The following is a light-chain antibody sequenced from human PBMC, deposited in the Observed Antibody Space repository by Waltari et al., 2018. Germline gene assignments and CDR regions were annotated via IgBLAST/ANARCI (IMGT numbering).Light chain of an antibody. V-gene: IGKV3-20*01. CDR1: QSVSSSY. CDR3: QQYGSSPRT. CDR2: GAS. Sequence: EIVLTQSPGTLSLSPEERATLSCRASQSVSSSYLAWYQQKPGQAPRLLIYGASNRATGIPDRFSGSGSGTDFTLTISRLEPEDFAMYYCQQYGSSPRTFGGGTKVEIK. J-gene: IGKJ4*01.